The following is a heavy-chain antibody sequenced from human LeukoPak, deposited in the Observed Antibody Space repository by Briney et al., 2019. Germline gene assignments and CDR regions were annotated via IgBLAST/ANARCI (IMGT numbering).Heavy chain of an antibody. CDR1: GITFSNYA. D-gene: IGHD2-15*01. V-gene: IGHV3-23*01. Sequence: GGSLRLSCAASGITFSNYAMSWVRQAPGKGLEWVSAISASGGSTYYADSVKGRVTISRDNSKNTLSLQMNSPRVEDTAVYYCAKRYCGGGSCYAAYWGQGTLVTVSS. J-gene: IGHJ4*02. CDR3: AKRYCGGGSCYAAY. CDR2: ISASGGST.